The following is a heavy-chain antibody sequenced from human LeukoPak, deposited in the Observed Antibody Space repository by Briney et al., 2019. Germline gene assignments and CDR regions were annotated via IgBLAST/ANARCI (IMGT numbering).Heavy chain of an antibody. Sequence: PGGSLRLSCAASGFTFSTYAMSWFRQAPGKELEWVSAITGDGGGTNYADSVKGRFTISRDNAKNSLYLEMNSLRAEDTAVYYCVRDRSGSYPYYFDFWGQGTLLTASS. CDR1: GFTFSTYA. CDR3: VRDRSGSYPYYFDF. D-gene: IGHD1-26*01. V-gene: IGHV3-23*01. J-gene: IGHJ4*02. CDR2: ITGDGGGT.